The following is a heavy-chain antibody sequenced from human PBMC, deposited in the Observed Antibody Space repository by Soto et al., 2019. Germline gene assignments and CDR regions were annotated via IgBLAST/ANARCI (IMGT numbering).Heavy chain of an antibody. Sequence: QVQLVQSGAEVKKPGSSVKVSCKASGGTFSSYAISWVRQAPGQGPEWMGGIIPIFGTANYAKKFQGRVTTPADKSTSTAYMELSSLRSEDMAVYYCARDRSYGVQQLEYNWFDPWGQRTLVTVSS. CDR3: ARDRSYGVQQLEYNWFDP. D-gene: IGHD6-13*01. J-gene: IGHJ5*02. CDR1: GGTFSSYA. CDR2: IIPIFGTA. V-gene: IGHV1-69*06.